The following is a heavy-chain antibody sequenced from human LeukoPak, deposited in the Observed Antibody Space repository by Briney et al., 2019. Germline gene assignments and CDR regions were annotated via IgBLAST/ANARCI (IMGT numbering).Heavy chain of an antibody. CDR1: GFTFSSYS. Sequence: PGGSLRLSCAASGFTFSSYSMNWVRQAPGKGLEWVSFIYSGTIHYSDSVKGRFTISRDNSKNTLYLQMNSLRAKDTAVYYCARRAGAYSHPYDYWGQGTLVTVSS. V-gene: IGHV3-53*01. D-gene: IGHD4/OR15-4a*01. CDR2: IYSGTI. J-gene: IGHJ4*02. CDR3: ARRAGAYSHPYDY.